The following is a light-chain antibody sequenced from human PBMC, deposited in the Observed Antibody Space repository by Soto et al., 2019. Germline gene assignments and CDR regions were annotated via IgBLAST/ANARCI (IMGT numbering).Light chain of an antibody. CDR3: CSYTASDIWV. Sequence: QSVLTQPRSVSGSPGQPVTISCTGTNSDVGGYNFVSWYQQLPGKAPKLMISAVSQRPSGVPDRFSGSKSGNTASLTISGLQADDEADYFCCSYTASDIWVFGGGTKLTVL. CDR2: AVS. V-gene: IGLV2-11*01. CDR1: NSDVGGYNF. J-gene: IGLJ3*02.